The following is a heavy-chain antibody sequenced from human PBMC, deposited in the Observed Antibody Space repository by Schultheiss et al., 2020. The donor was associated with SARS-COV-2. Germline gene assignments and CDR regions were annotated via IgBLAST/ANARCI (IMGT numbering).Heavy chain of an antibody. CDR2: IYPGDSDT. D-gene: IGHD6-6*01. CDR1: GYSFTSYW. Sequence: GESLKISCKGSGYSFTSYWIGWVRQMPGKGLEWMGIIYPGDSDTRYSPSFQGQVTISADKSISTAYLQWSSLKASDTALYYCARNTRPRGIWFDPWGQGTLVTVSS. CDR3: ARNTRPRGIWFDP. V-gene: IGHV5-51*01. J-gene: IGHJ5*02.